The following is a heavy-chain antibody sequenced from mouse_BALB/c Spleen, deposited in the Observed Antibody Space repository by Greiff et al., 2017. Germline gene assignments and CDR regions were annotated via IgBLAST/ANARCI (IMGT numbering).Heavy chain of an antibody. D-gene: IGHD2-14*01. CDR2: IWGDGST. V-gene: IGHV2-6-7*01. Sequence: QVQLKESGPGLVAPSQSLSITCTVSGFSLTGYGVNWVRQPPGKGLEWLGMIWGDGSTDYNSALKSRLSISKDNSKSQVFLKMNSLQTDDTASYYCARNYRYVWYAMDYWGQGTSVTVSS. J-gene: IGHJ4*01. CDR3: ARNYRYVWYAMDY. CDR1: GFSLTGYG.